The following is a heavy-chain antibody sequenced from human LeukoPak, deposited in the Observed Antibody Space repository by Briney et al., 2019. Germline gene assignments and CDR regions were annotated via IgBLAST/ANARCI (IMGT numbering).Heavy chain of an antibody. D-gene: IGHD6-19*01. CDR1: GGSISSSNW. Sequence: SGTLSLTCAVSGGSISSSNWWSWVRQPPGKGLEWIGEIYHSGSTNYNPSLKSRVTISVDTSKNQFSLKLSSVTAADTAVYYCARDRLKQWLVSGFDPWGQGTLVTVSS. J-gene: IGHJ5*02. CDR2: IYHSGST. V-gene: IGHV4-4*02. CDR3: ARDRLKQWLVSGFDP.